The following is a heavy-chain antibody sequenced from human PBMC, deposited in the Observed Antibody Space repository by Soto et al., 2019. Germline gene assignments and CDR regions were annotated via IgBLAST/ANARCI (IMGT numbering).Heavy chain of an antibody. D-gene: IGHD6-6*01. CDR1: GGSFSGYY. Sequence: SETLSLTCAVYGGSFSGYYWSWIRQPPGKGLEWIGEINHSGSTNYNPSLKSRVTISVDTSKNQFSLKLSSVTAADTAVYYCARGPKRRSSSSRYYYYYMDVWGKGTTVTVSS. CDR2: INHSGST. CDR3: ARGPKRRSSSSRYYYYYMDV. V-gene: IGHV4-34*01. J-gene: IGHJ6*03.